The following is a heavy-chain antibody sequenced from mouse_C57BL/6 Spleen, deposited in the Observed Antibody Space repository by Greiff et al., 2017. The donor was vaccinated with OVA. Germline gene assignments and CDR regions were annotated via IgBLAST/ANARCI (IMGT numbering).Heavy chain of an antibody. D-gene: IGHD1-1*01. J-gene: IGHJ2*01. CDR2: IDPETGGT. V-gene: IGHV1-15*01. CDR1: GYTFTDYE. Sequence: VQLQLSGAELVRPGASVTLSCKASGYTFTDYEMHWVKQTPVHGLEWIGAIDPETGGTAYNQKFKGKAILTADKSSSTAYMELRSLTSEDSAVYYCTRYYGSTYYFDYWGQGTTLTVSS. CDR3: TRYYGSTYYFDY.